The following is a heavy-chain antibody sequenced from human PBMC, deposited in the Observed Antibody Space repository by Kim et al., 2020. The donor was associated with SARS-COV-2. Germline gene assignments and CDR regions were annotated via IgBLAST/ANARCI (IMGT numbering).Heavy chain of an antibody. V-gene: IGHV1-18*01. Sequence: ASVKVSCKASGYTFTSYGISWVRQAPGQGLEWMGWISAYNGNTNYAQKLQGRVTMTTDTSTSTAYMELRSLRSDDTAVYYCAREANYYDSSGYYGADFDYWGQGTLVTVSS. J-gene: IGHJ4*02. CDR2: ISAYNGNT. CDR3: AREANYYDSSGYYGADFDY. CDR1: GYTFTSYG. D-gene: IGHD3-22*01.